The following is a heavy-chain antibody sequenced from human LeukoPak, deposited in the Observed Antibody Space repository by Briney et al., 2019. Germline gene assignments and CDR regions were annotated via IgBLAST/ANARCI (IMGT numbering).Heavy chain of an antibody. V-gene: IGHV4-4*02. D-gene: IGHD6-13*01. J-gene: IGHJ4*02. CDR1: GFTFSNAW. CDR2: IYYSGST. CDR3: ARDRYSNPYYFDY. Sequence: GSLRLSCAASGFTFSNAWMSWVRQAPGKGLEWIGSIYYSGSTYYNPSLKSRVTISVDTSKNQFSLKLSSVTAADTAVYYCARDRYSNPYYFDYWGQGTLVTVSS.